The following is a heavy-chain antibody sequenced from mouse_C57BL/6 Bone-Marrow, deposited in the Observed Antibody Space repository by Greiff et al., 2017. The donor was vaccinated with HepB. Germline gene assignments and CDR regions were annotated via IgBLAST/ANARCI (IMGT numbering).Heavy chain of an antibody. J-gene: IGHJ2*01. CDR2: IHPNSGST. D-gene: IGHD4-1*01. CDR1: GYTFTSYW. V-gene: IGHV1-64*01. Sequence: QVQLQQPGAELVKPGASVKLSCKASGYTFTSYWMHWVKQRPGQGLEWIGMIHPNSGSTNYNEKFKSKATLTVDKSSSTAYTQLSSLTSEDSAVYYCASEGTGTPFDYWGQGTTLTVSS. CDR3: ASEGTGTPFDY.